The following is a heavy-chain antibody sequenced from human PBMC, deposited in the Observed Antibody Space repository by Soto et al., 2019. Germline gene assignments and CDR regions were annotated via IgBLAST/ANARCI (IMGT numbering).Heavy chain of an antibody. J-gene: IGHJ6*02. CDR3: AREGGAARLGYYYGMDV. CDR1: GFTFSSYA. V-gene: IGHV3-30-3*01. D-gene: IGHD6-6*01. CDR2: ISYDGSNK. Sequence: QVQLVESGGGVVQPGRSLRLSCAASGFTFSSYAMHWVRQAPGKGLEWVAVISYDGSNKYYADSVKGRFTISRDNSKNTLYLQMNGLRAEDTAVYYCAREGGAARLGYYYGMDVWGQGTTVTVSS.